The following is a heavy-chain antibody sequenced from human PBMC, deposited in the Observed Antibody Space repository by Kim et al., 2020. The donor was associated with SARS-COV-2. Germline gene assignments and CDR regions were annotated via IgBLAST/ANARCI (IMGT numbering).Heavy chain of an antibody. J-gene: IGHJ3*02. CDR1: GFTFSNYG. CDR2: IWHDGNNK. Sequence: GGSLRLSCAASGFTFSNYGMHWVRQAPGKGLEWVGIIWHDGNNKYYVDSVKGRFTISRDNSKNMLYLQMNSLRAEDTAVYYCAANFDIWGQGTMVTVSS. CDR3: AANFDI. V-gene: IGHV3-33*01.